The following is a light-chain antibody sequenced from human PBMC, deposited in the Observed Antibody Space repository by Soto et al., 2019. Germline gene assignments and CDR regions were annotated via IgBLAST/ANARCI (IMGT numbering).Light chain of an antibody. CDR3: QQYGSSPPVYT. Sequence: EIVLTQSPGTLSLSPGERATLSSRASQSVSSNYLAWYQQKPGQAPRLLIYGASSRLTGIPDRFSGSGSGTDFTLTISRLEPEDFAVYYCQQYGSSPPVYTFGQGTKLEIK. CDR1: QSVSSNY. V-gene: IGKV3-20*01. J-gene: IGKJ2*01. CDR2: GAS.